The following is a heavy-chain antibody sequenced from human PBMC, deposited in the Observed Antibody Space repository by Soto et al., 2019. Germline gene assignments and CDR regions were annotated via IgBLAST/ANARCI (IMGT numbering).Heavy chain of an antibody. CDR2: ISAYNGNT. Sequence: QVQLVQSGAEVKTPGASVKVSCKASGSTFTNFGISWVRQAPGQGLEWMGWISAYNGNTNYAQNFQGRVTMTTDTSTSTAYRELRSRRSDDTAVYYGARGGTPNDSWGQGTLVTVSS. CDR3: ARGGTPNDS. D-gene: IGHD3-16*01. J-gene: IGHJ4*02. V-gene: IGHV1-18*01. CDR1: GSTFTNFG.